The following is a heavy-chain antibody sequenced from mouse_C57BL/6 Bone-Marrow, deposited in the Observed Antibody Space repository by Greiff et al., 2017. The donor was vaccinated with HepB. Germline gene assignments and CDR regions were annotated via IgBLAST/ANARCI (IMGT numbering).Heavy chain of an antibody. Sequence: EVQRVESGGDLVKPGGSLKLSCAASGFTFSSYGMSWVRQTPDKRLEWVATISSGGSYTYYPDSVKGRFTISRDNAKNTLYLQMSSMKSEDTAMYYCARKAYYYGSSYWYFDVWGTGTTVTVSS. CDR1: GFTFSSYG. CDR2: ISSGGSYT. CDR3: ARKAYYYGSSYWYFDV. J-gene: IGHJ1*03. D-gene: IGHD1-1*01. V-gene: IGHV5-6*01.